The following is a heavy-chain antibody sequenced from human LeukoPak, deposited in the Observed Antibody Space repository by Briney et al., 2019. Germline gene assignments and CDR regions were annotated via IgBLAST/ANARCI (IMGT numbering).Heavy chain of an antibody. D-gene: IGHD1-26*01. V-gene: IGHV3-74*01. J-gene: IGHJ5*01. CDR1: GFTFSSYW. Sequence: GGSLRLSCAASGFTFSSYWMHWVRQAPGKGLVWVSRIKTDGSTTNYADSVKGRFTISRDNAKNTLYLQMNSLRAEDTAVYYCARDKGGSFDSWGQGTLVTVSS. CDR2: IKTDGSTT. CDR3: ARDKGGSFDS.